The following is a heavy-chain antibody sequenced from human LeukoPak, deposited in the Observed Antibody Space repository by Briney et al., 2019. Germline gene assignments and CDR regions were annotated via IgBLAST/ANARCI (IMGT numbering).Heavy chain of an antibody. V-gene: IGHV4-4*07. J-gene: IGHJ4*02. CDR3: ASIYGSGSYYRDY. CDR1: GGSISSYY. D-gene: IGHD3-10*01. CDR2: IYTSRST. Sequence: SETLSLTRTVSGGSISSYYWSWIRQPAGKGLEWIGRIYTSRSTNYNPSLKSRVTMSVDASKNQFSLKLSSVTAADTAVYYCASIYGSGSYYRDYWGQGTLVTVSS.